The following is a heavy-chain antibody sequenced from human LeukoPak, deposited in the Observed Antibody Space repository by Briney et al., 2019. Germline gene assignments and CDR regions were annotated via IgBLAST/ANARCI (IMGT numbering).Heavy chain of an antibody. CDR3: AKLGELSLLVVY. CDR2: ISSSSNTK. D-gene: IGHD3-16*02. CDR1: GFTFSSYS. J-gene: IGHJ4*02. V-gene: IGHV3-48*01. Sequence: GGSLRLSCAASGFTFSSYSMSWVRQAPGKGLEWVSFISSSSNTKYNADSVKGRFTISRDNSKNILYLQMDSLRAEDTAVYYCAKLGELSLLVVYWGQGTLVTVSS.